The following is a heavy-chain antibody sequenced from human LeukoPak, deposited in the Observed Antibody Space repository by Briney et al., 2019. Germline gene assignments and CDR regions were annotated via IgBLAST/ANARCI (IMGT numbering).Heavy chain of an antibody. CDR2: IYTSGST. J-gene: IGHJ6*03. CDR3: ARDRPGIGYYYYMDV. V-gene: IGHV4-61*02. Sequence: SQTLSLTCTVSGGSISSGSYYWSWIRQPAGKGLEWIGRIYTSGSTNYNPSLKSRVTISVDTSKNQFSLKLCSVTAADTAVYYCARDRPGIGYYYYMDVWGKGTTVTVSS. D-gene: IGHD3-10*01. CDR1: GGSISSGSYY.